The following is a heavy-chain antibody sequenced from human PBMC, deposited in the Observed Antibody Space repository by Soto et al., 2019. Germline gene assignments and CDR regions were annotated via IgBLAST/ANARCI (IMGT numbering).Heavy chain of an antibody. CDR1: GFTFGDYA. J-gene: IGHJ5*02. V-gene: IGHV3-49*03. CDR2: IRSKAYGGTT. CDR3: TRCKRVPAAIGFDP. D-gene: IGHD2-2*01. Sequence: SLRLSCTASGFTFGDYAMSWFRQAPGKGLELVGFIRSKAYGGTTEYAASVKGRFTISRDDSKSIAYLQMNSLKTEDTAVYYCTRCKRVPAAIGFDPWGQGTLVTVSS.